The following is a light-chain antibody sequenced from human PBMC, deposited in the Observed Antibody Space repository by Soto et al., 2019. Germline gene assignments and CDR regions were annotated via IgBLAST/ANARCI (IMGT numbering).Light chain of an antibody. CDR3: QQYGDWPLT. J-gene: IGKJ4*01. CDR2: ATS. Sequence: EIVVTQSPATLSVSPGERATLSCRASQSVGNNFAWYQQKPGQAPRLLIFATSTRATGVPARFSGSGSGTEFHLTNSSLQAEDLADYYCQQYGDWPLTFGGGAKVE. CDR1: QSVGNN. V-gene: IGKV3-15*01.